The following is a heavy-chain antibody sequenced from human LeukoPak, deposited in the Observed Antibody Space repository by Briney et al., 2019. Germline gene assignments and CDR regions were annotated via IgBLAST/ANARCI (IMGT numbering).Heavy chain of an antibody. V-gene: IGHV7-4-1*02. CDR3: ARAYVLDNYYYGMDV. CDR1: GYTFTSYA. D-gene: IGHD2-8*01. CDR2: INTNTGNP. J-gene: IGHJ6*02. Sequence: ASVKVSCKASGYTFTSYAMNWVRQAHGQGLEWMGWINTNTGNPTYAQGFTGRFVFSLDTSVSTAYLQISSLKAEDTAVYYCARAYVLDNYYYGMDVWGQGTTVTVSS.